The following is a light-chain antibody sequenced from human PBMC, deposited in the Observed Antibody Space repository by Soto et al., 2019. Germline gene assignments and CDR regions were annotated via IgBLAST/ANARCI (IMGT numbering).Light chain of an antibody. CDR1: SSDVGGYNY. V-gene: IGLV2-14*01. CDR2: DVS. J-gene: IGLJ3*02. CDR3: AAWDDSLSGRV. Sequence: QSALTQPASVSGSPGQSITISCTGTSSDVGGYNYVSWYQQHPGKAPKLMIYDVSNRPSGVPDRFSGSKSGTSASLAISGLRSEDEADYYCAAWDDSLSGRVFGGGTKLTVL.